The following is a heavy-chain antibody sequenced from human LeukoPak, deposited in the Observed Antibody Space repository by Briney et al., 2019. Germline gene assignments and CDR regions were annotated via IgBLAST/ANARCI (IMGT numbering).Heavy chain of an antibody. CDR2: INNDGTPT. J-gene: IGHJ4*02. Sequence: PGGSLRLSCAASGFTFNYFWMHWVRQVPGKGPVWVSGINNDGTPTYYADSVKGRFTISRDNAKNTVYLQMNGLRAEDTSVYFCATVSEYWGQGTLVTVSS. CDR1: GFTFNYFW. V-gene: IGHV3-74*01. CDR3: ATVSEY.